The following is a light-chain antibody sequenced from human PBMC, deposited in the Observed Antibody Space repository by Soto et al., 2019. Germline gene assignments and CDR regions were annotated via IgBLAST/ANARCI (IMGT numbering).Light chain of an antibody. J-gene: IGKJ5*01. CDR3: QQYNIWRSIT. V-gene: IGKV3-15*01. Sequence: EIVMTHSPATLSVSPWEIATLSCRASQSVRNKVGWYQHRPGQTPRVIMYDTSTRAAGIPARFSGSGYGTYFTLTISSLQSEDFAVYYCQQYNIWRSITFGQGTRLEIK. CDR2: DTS. CDR1: QSVRNK.